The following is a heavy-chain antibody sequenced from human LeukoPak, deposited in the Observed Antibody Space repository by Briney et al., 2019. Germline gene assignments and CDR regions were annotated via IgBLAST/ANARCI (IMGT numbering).Heavy chain of an antibody. CDR3: ARVAYYDSSGYYFDY. D-gene: IGHD3-22*01. CDR1: GGSISTYY. V-gene: IGHV4-59*01. CDR2: IDSTGST. J-gene: IGHJ4*02. Sequence: PSETLSLTCTVSGGSISTYYWSWIRQPPGKGLECIGYIDSTGSTNYKPSLKNRVTISVDTSKNQFSLRMRSVTAADTAVYYCARVAYYDSSGYYFDYWGQGTLVTVSS.